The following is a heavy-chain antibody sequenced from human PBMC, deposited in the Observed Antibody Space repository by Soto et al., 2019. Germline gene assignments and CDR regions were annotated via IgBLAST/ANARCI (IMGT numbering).Heavy chain of an antibody. Sequence: QVQLVQSGAEVKKPGSSVKVSCKASGGTFSSYAISWVRQAPGQGLEWMGGIIPIFGTANYAQKFQGRVTITADESTSTAYMELSSLRSEDTAVYYCANCIAVAGTRGDAFDIWGQGTMVTVSS. J-gene: IGHJ3*02. CDR2: IIPIFGTA. V-gene: IGHV1-69*01. CDR3: ANCIAVAGTRGDAFDI. D-gene: IGHD6-19*01. CDR1: GGTFSSYA.